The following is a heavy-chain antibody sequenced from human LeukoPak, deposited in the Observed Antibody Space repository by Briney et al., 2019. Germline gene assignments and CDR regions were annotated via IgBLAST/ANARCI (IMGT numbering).Heavy chain of an antibody. CDR2: ISASGANT. D-gene: IGHD5-18*01. CDR3: AKDIQGAN. Sequence: GGSLRLSRAASGFTFSFAAMTWVRQGPGKGLEWLSLISASGANTYYADPVKGRFTISRDDSRNTVYLQMNSLRADDTALYYCAKDIQGANWGQGTLVTVSS. CDR1: GFTFSFAA. V-gene: IGHV3-23*01. J-gene: IGHJ4*02.